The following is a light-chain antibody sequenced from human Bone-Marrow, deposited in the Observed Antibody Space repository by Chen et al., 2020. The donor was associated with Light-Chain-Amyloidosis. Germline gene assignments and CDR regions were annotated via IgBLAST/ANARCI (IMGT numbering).Light chain of an antibody. J-gene: IGLJ3*02. Sequence: QAVVSQEPSLTVSPGGAVTLTCGSSTGAVTGGLYPYWFQQKPGQAPRTLIYDTTNRHFGTPARFSGSLLGDKAALTLSGAQPEDEAHYFCFLSYPTGRVFGGGTKLTVL. CDR2: DTT. CDR1: TGAVTGGLY. CDR3: FLSYPTGRV. V-gene: IGLV7-46*01.